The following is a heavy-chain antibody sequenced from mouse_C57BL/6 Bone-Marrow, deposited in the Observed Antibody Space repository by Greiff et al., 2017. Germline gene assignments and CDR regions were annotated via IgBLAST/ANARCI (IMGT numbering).Heavy chain of an antibody. Sequence: EVKVVESGGDLVKPGGSLKLSCAASGFTFSSYGMSWVRQTPDKRLEWVATISSGGSYTYYPDSVKWRFTISRDNAKNTLYLQRSSLKSEDTAMYYCARTIYYYGRNYAMDYWGQGTSVTVSS. V-gene: IGHV5-6*01. CDR3: ARTIYYYGRNYAMDY. CDR2: ISSGGSYT. CDR1: GFTFSSYG. J-gene: IGHJ4*01. D-gene: IGHD1-1*01.